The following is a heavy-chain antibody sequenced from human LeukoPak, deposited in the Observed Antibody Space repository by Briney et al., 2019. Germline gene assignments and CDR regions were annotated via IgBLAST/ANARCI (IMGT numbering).Heavy chain of an antibody. D-gene: IGHD5-12*01. J-gene: IGHJ4*02. CDR1: GFTFSNAW. V-gene: IGHV3-15*01. Sequence: GGSLRLSCAASGFTFSNAWMSWVRQAPGKGLEWVGRIKSKTDGGTTDYAAPMKGRFTISRDDSKNTLYLQMNSLKTEDTAVYYCTSRGYSGYVDYWGQGTLVTVSS. CDR3: TSRGYSGYVDY. CDR2: IKSKTDGGTT.